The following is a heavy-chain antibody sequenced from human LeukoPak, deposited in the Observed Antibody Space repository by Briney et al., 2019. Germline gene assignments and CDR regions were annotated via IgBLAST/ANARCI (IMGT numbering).Heavy chain of an antibody. Sequence: SETLSLTCAVSGGSISSGGYSWSWIRQPPGKGLEWIGYIYYSGSTYYNPSLKSRVTISVDTSKNQFSLKLSSVTAADTAVYYCARDSGDGYNYDYWGQGTLVTVSS. V-gene: IGHV4-30-4*07. D-gene: IGHD5-24*01. J-gene: IGHJ4*02. CDR3: ARDSGDGYNYDY. CDR2: IYYSGST. CDR1: GGSISSGGYS.